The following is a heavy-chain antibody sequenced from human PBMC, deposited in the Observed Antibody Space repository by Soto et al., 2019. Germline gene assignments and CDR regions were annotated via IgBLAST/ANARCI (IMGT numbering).Heavy chain of an antibody. J-gene: IGHJ4*02. CDR2: IWYDGSNK. Sequence: GGSLRLSCAASGFTFSSYGMHWVRQAPGKGLEWVAVIWYDGSNKYYADSVKGRFTISRDNSKNTLYLQMNSLRAEDTAVYYCERDLASSSWYPLFDYWGQGTLVTVSS. CDR1: GFTFSSYG. CDR3: ERDLASSSWYPLFDY. D-gene: IGHD6-13*01. V-gene: IGHV3-33*01.